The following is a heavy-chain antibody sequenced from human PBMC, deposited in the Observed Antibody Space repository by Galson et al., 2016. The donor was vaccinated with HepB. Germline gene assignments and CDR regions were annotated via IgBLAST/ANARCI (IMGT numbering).Heavy chain of an antibody. CDR2: IIPLYGSA. D-gene: IGHD1-26*01. CDR1: GGSFSGYS. J-gene: IGHJ5*02. V-gene: IGHV1-69*13. Sequence: SVKVSCKASGGSFSGYSITWVRQAPGRGLEWMGAIIPLYGSANYAQKFQGRVTITADDTTTGYMELKSLKFEDTAVYFCVRAGRWELEGGWIDPWGPGTLITVST. CDR3: VRAGRWELEGGWIDP.